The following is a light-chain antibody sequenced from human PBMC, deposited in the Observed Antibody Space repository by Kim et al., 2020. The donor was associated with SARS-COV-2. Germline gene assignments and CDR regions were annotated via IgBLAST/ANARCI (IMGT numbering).Light chain of an antibody. J-gene: IGKJ4*01. CDR1: QSISSSF. CDR2: GVS. V-gene: IGKV3-20*01. CDR3: QQYNRSPLT. Sequence: EVVLTQSPGTLSLSPGERATLSCRASQSISSSFLAWYQQKPGQAPRLLIYGVSSRATGVPDRFSGGGSGTDFTLTIARVEPEDFGMYYCQQYNRSPLTFGGGTKLEIK.